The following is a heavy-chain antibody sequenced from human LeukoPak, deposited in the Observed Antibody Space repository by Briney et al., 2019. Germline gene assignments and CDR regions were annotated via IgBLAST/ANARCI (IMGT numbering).Heavy chain of an antibody. Sequence: KPSETPSLTCTVSGGSISGYYWSWIRQPPGKGREGIGYIYYSGSTNSNPSLKSRVTISVDTSRNQFSLKLSSVTARDRAVYYCARYYCPNGVCQGFDYWGQGTLVTVSS. CDR3: ARYYCPNGVCQGFDY. J-gene: IGHJ4*02. V-gene: IGHV4-59*01. CDR2: IYYSGST. D-gene: IGHD2-8*01. CDR1: GGSISGYY.